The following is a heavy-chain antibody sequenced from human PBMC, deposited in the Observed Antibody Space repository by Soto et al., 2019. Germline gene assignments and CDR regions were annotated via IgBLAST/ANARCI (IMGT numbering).Heavy chain of an antibody. D-gene: IGHD6-19*01. CDR1: GDSVSSNSAA. V-gene: IGHV6-1*01. CDR3: ARVSSGWYLGTDYYYYGMDV. CDR2: TYYRSKWYN. J-gene: IGHJ6*02. Sequence: SQTLSLTCVISGDSVSSNSAAWNWIRQSPSRGLEWLGRTYYRSKWYNDYAVSVKSRITLNPDTSKNRFSLQLSSVTPEDTAVYYCARVSSGWYLGTDYYYYGMDVWGQGTTVTVSS.